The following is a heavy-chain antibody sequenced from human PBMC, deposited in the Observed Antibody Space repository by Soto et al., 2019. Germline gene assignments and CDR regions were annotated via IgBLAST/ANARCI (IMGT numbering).Heavy chain of an antibody. CDR3: AREGGSSWPRLYYYYGMDV. CDR2: ISGDGSST. V-gene: IGHV3-23*01. CDR1: GFTFSSYA. Sequence: GGSLRLSCAASGFTFSSYAMSWVRQAPGKGLEWVSAISGDGSSTYYADSVKGRFTISRDNSKNTLYLQMNSLRAEDTAVYYCAREGGSSWPRLYYYYGMDVWGQGTTVTVSS. D-gene: IGHD6-13*01. J-gene: IGHJ6*02.